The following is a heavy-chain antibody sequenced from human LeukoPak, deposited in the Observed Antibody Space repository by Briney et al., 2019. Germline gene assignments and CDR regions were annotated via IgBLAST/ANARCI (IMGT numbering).Heavy chain of an antibody. D-gene: IGHD2-2*01. J-gene: IGHJ2*01. CDR2: ISSSSSYI. CDR3: ARAPGYCSSTSCFNHWYFDL. CDR1: GFTFSSYS. Sequence: GGSLRLSCAASGFTFSSYSMNWVRQAPGKGLEWVSSISSSSSYIYYADSVKGGFTISRDNAKNSLYLQMNSLRAEDTAVYYCARAPGYCSSTSCFNHWYFDLWGRGTLVTVSS. V-gene: IGHV3-21*01.